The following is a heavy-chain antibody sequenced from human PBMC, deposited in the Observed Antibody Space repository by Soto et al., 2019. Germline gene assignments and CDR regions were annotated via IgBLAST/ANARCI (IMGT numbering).Heavy chain of an antibody. CDR2: ISSDSNTI. D-gene: IGHD2-2*02. CDR3: ARDDCSSTSCFTDY. CDR1: GFTFTNYN. J-gene: IGHJ4*02. Sequence: GGSLRISCAVSGFTFTNYNMNWVRQTPGKGLEWVSYISSDSNTIYYGDSVKGRFTISRDNAKNSLYLQMNSLRDEDTAVYYCARDDCSSTSCFTDYWGQGTLVTVPQ. V-gene: IGHV3-48*02.